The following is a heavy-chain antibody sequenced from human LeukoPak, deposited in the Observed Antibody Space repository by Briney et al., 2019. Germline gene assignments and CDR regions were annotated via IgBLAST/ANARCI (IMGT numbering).Heavy chain of an antibody. CDR1: GYSFTNYA. D-gene: IGHD2-2*01. J-gene: IGHJ3*02. CDR3: ARTRYCSSTSCLGGRGAFDM. V-gene: IGHV7-4-1*02. Sequence: ASVKVSCKASGYSFTNYAMNWVRQAPGQGLEWMGWINTNTGNPTYAQGFPGRFVFSLDTSVSTAHLQISSLKAEDTAVYYCARTRYCSSTSCLGGRGAFDMWGQGTMVTVSS. CDR2: INTNTGNP.